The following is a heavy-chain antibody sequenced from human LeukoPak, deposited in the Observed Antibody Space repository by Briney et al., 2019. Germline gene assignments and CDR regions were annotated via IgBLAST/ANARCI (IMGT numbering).Heavy chain of an antibody. D-gene: IGHD2-2*02. CDR3: ARGDIPDY. J-gene: IGHJ4*02. V-gene: IGHV4-61*02. Sequence: SETLSLTCTVSGGSISSASYYWSWIRQPAGKGLQWIGRIYTSGSTYYNPSLKSRVTISVDTSKNQFSLKLSSVTAADTAVYYCARGDIPDYWGQGTLVTVSS. CDR1: GGSISSASYY. CDR2: IYTSGST.